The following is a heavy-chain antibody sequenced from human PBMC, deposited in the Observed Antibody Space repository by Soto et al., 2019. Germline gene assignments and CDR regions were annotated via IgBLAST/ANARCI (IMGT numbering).Heavy chain of an antibody. D-gene: IGHD3-10*01. J-gene: IGHJ4*02. Sequence: EVQVLESGGGLVQPGGSLRLSCAASGFTFNTYAMSWVRQAPGKGLEWVSAINGRGDTTYYSDSVKGRFIISRDNSKNTISLQMSSLRAEDTAVYYCAKESEYGGSQREYYFDYWGQGILVTVSS. CDR1: GFTFNTYA. V-gene: IGHV3-23*01. CDR2: INGRGDTT. CDR3: AKESEYGGSQREYYFDY.